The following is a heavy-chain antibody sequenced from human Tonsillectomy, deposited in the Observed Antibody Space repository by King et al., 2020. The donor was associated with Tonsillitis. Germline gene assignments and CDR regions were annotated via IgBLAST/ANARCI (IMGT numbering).Heavy chain of an antibody. CDR2: ISFDGSRK. D-gene: IGHD6-13*01. CDR3: ANLPDETEQPA. J-gene: IGHJ5*02. CDR1: GFMFSSFD. Sequence: VQLVESGGGVVQPGRSLRISCAASGFMFSSFDMHWVRQTPGKGLEWVAVISFDGSRKTFADSVKGRFAISRDNSKNTLYLQMRSPISEDTAVYYCANLPDETEQPAWGQGTLVIVSS. V-gene: IGHV3-30*18.